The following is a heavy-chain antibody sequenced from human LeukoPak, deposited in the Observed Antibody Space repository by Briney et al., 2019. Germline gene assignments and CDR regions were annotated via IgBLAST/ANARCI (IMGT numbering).Heavy chain of an antibody. CDR3: ARRGYTSAWDY. Sequence: GGSLRLSCAASGFTFTSYWMTWVRQAPGKGLEWVANINQDGGGRYYVDSVKGRFTISRDNAKNSLYLQMNSLRAEDTAVYYCARRGYTSAWDYWGQGTLVTVSS. CDR1: GFTFTSYW. J-gene: IGHJ4*02. V-gene: IGHV3-7*01. CDR2: INQDGGGR. D-gene: IGHD6-19*01.